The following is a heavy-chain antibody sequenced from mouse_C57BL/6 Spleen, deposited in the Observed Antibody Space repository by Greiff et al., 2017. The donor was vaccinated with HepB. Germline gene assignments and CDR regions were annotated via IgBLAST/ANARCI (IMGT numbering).Heavy chain of an antibody. V-gene: IGHV1-64*01. CDR2: IHPNSGST. CDR1: GYTFTSYW. J-gene: IGHJ2*01. CDR3: ARFYYDYDY. Sequence: QVQLQQPGAELVKPGASVKLSCKASGYTFTSYWMHWVKQRPGQGLEWIGMIHPNSGSTNYNEKFKSKATLTVDKSSSTAYMQLSSQTSEDSAVYYCARFYYDYDYWGQGTTLTVSS. D-gene: IGHD2-4*01.